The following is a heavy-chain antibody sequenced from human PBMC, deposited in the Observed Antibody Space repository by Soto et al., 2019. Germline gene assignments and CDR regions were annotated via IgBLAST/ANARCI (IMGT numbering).Heavy chain of an antibody. CDR3: ARHQRDDASRKIDC. Sequence: ESLTISCQGSGYSFTSNWIGLVRQMPGKGLEWMGIINPADSDIKYSPSFQGQVTISADKSIGTAYLQWSSLKASDTAMYYCARHQRDDASRKIDCWGQGTLVTVS. CDR1: GYSFTSNW. D-gene: IGHD3-16*01. V-gene: IGHV5-51*01. J-gene: IGHJ4*02. CDR2: INPADSDI.